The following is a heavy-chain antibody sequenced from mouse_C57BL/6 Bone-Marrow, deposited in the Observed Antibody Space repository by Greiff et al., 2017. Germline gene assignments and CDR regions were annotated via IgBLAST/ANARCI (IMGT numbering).Heavy chain of an antibody. J-gene: IGHJ2*01. V-gene: IGHV1-82*01. D-gene: IGHD1-1*01. CDR3: SRKVYYYGSSPYFDY. Sequence: QVQLQQSGPELVKPGASVKISCKASGYAFSSSWMNWVKQRPGKGLEWIGRIYPGDGDTNYNGKLTGKATLTADKSSSTAYMQLSSLTSEDSAVYFCSRKVYYYGSSPYFDYWGQGTTLTVSS. CDR2: IYPGDGDT. CDR1: GYAFSSSW.